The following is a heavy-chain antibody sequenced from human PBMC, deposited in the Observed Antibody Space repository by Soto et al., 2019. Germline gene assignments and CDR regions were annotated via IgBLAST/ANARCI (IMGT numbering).Heavy chain of an antibody. CDR3: ARLEVVGAILSDYYGMDV. V-gene: IGHV3-74*01. D-gene: IGHD1-26*01. CDR2: INSDGSST. J-gene: IGHJ6*02. CDR1: GFTFSSYW. Sequence: VGSLRLSCAASGFTFSSYWMHWVRQAPGKGLVWVSRINSDGSSTSYADSVKGRFTISRDNAKNTLYLQRNSLRAEDTAVYYCARLEVVGAILSDYYGMDVWGQGTTVTVSS.